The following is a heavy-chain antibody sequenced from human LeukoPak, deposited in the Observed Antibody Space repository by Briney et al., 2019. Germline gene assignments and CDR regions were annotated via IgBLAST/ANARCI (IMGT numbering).Heavy chain of an antibody. CDR3: AKDGVTMIVVVITGAFDI. Sequence: GRSLRLSCAASGFTFSTYGMHWVRQAPGKGLEWVSAISGSGGSTYYADSVKGRFTISRDNSKNTLYLQMNSLRAEDTAVYYCAKDGVTMIVVVITGAFDIWGQGTMVTVSS. CDR1: GFTFSTYG. V-gene: IGHV3-23*01. J-gene: IGHJ3*02. D-gene: IGHD3-22*01. CDR2: ISGSGGST.